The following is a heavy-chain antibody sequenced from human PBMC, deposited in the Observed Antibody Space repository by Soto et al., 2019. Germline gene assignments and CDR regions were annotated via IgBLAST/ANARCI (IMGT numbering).Heavy chain of an antibody. CDR1: GGSISSGDYY. Sequence: SETLSLTCTVSGGSISSGDYYWSWIRQPPGKGLEWIGYIYYSGSTYYNPSLKSRVTISVDTSKNQFSLKLSSVTAADTAVYYCARDRGGSYYVSYWFGPWGQGTLVTVSS. J-gene: IGHJ5*02. V-gene: IGHV4-30-4*01. CDR3: ARDRGGSYYVSYWFGP. CDR2: IYYSGST. D-gene: IGHD1-26*01.